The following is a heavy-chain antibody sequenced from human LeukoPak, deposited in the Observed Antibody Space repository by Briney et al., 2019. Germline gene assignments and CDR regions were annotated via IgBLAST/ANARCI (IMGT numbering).Heavy chain of an antibody. D-gene: IGHD2/OR15-2a*01. J-gene: IGHJ4*02. Sequence: GGSLRLSCAASGFTFSSYAMHWVRQAPGKGLEYVSAISSNGGSTYYANSVKGRFTISRDNSKNTLYLQMNSLRAEDTAVYYCARRALGNPDYWGQGTLVTVSS. CDR3: ARRALGNPDY. V-gene: IGHV3-64*01. CDR2: ISSNGGST. CDR1: GFTFSSYA.